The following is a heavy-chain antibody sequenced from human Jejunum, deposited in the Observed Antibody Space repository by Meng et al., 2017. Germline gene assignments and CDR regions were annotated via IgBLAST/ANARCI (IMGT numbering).Heavy chain of an antibody. D-gene: IGHD5-24*01. CDR2: ITGPSAYI. CDR1: GFTFGDYS. Sequence: GESLKISCTASGFTFGDYSLNWVRQAPGKGLEWVASITGPSAYIVYADSLRGRFTISRDNAKNSLYLQMNTLRAEDTAVYYCARVGQIRDGYSWVGYYFDNWGQGTVVTGYS. J-gene: IGHJ4*02. CDR3: ARVGQIRDGYSWVGYYFDN. V-gene: IGHV3-21*06.